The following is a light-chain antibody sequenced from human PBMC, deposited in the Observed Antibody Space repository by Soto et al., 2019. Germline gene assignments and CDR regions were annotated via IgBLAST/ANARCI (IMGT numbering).Light chain of an antibody. CDR2: GAS. CDR1: QSVGTN. J-gene: IGKJ2*01. V-gene: IGKV3-15*01. Sequence: ETVMTQSPATLSVSPGERVTLSCRASQSVGTNLAWYQQKPGQAPRLLILGASTRASGIPAKFSGSGSGTEFTLSIGSLQSEDFAIYYCQQYDNWPPRWTFGQGTKVDIK. CDR3: QQYDNWPPRWT.